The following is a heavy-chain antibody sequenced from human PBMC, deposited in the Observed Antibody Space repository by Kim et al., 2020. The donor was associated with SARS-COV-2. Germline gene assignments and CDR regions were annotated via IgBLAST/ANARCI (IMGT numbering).Heavy chain of an antibody. Sequence: GGSLRLSCAASGFTFSSYAMHWVRQAPGKGLEYVSAISSNGGSTYYANSVKGRFTISRDNSKNTLYLQMGSLRAEDMAVYYCARDGGDILTGYYWGYYYYGMDVWGQGTTVTVSS. CDR1: GFTFSSYA. V-gene: IGHV3-64*01. D-gene: IGHD3-9*01. J-gene: IGHJ6*02. CDR2: ISSNGGST. CDR3: ARDGGDILTGYYWGYYYYGMDV.